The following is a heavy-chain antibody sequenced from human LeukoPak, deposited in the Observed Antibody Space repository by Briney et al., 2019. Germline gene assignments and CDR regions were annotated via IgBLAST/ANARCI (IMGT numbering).Heavy chain of an antibody. Sequence: PGGSLRLSCAASGFTFSSYAMSWVRQAPGRGLEWVSAISGSGGSTYYADSVKGRFTISRDNSKNTLYLQMNSLRAEDTAVYYCAKEIAAARNPGYYYYGMDVWGQGTTVTVSS. V-gene: IGHV3-23*01. CDR3: AKEIAAARNPGYYYYGMDV. CDR2: ISGSGGST. D-gene: IGHD6-13*01. CDR1: GFTFSSYA. J-gene: IGHJ6*02.